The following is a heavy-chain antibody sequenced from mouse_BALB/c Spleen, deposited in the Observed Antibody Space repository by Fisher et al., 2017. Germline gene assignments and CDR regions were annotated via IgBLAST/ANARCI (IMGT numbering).Heavy chain of an antibody. V-gene: IGHV5-12-1*01. Sequence: GRFTISRDNAKNTLYLQMSSLKSEDTAMYYCARQGTTVVPYWYFDVWGAGTTVTVSS. CDR3: ARQGTTVVPYWYFDV. D-gene: IGHD1-1*01. J-gene: IGHJ1*01.